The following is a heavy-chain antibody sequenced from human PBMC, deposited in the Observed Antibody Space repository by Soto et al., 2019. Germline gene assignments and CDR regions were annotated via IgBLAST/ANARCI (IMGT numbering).Heavy chain of an antibody. V-gene: IGHV4-39*01. CDR1: GGSISSSSYY. CDR3: ARHRKRDGYIDY. Sequence: QLQLQESGPGLVKPSETLSLTCTVSGGSISSSSYYWGWIRQPPGKGLEWIGSIYYSGSTYYNPSLKSRVTISVDTSTNQFSLKLSSVTAADTAVYYCARHRKRDGYIDYWGQGTLVTVSS. CDR2: IYYSGST. J-gene: IGHJ4*02.